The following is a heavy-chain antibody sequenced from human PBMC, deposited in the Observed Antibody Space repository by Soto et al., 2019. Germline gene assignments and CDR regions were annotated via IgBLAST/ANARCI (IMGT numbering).Heavy chain of an antibody. CDR2: IYYSGST. V-gene: IGHV4-30-4*01. D-gene: IGHD3-10*01. CDR1: GGSISSGDYY. Sequence: QVQLQESGPGLVKPSQTLSLTCTVSGGSISSGDYYWSWIRQPPGKGLEWIGYIYYSGSTYYNPSLKSRVTISVDTSKNQFSLKLSSVTAADTAVYYCARGRRMGYYGSWSDDFDYWGQGTLVTVSS. CDR3: ARGRRMGYYGSWSDDFDY. J-gene: IGHJ4*02.